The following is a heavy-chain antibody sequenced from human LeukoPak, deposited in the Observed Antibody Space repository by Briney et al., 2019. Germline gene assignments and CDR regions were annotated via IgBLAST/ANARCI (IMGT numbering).Heavy chain of an antibody. CDR3: ARVGRGVYGMDV. CDR1: GFTFSDYS. V-gene: IGHV3-11*06. Sequence: PGGSLRLSCAASGFTFSDYSMTWIRQAPGKGLEWVSYISRSGSYTNYADSVKGRFTISRDNAKNSLYLQMNSLRVDDTAVYYCARVGRGVYGMDVWGQGTTVTVSS. D-gene: IGHD3-10*01. CDR2: ISRSGSYT. J-gene: IGHJ6*02.